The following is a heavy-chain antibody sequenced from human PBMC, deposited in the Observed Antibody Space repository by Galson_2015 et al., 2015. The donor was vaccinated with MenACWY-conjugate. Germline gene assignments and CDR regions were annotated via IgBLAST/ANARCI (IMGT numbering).Heavy chain of an antibody. CDR3: ARAIQLRSLEPPYCMDV. CDR1: GFTFNNYY. D-gene: IGHD3-3*01. V-gene: IGHV3-11*04. CDR2: IGRSGDKI. Sequence: SLRLSCAASGFTFNNYYLSFIRQTPGKGLEWISHIGRSGDKIHYADSVKGRFIVSRDNDKNSLYLQMNSLRVEDTAVYYCARAIQLRSLEPPYCMDVWGKGTTVTVSS. J-gene: IGHJ6*03.